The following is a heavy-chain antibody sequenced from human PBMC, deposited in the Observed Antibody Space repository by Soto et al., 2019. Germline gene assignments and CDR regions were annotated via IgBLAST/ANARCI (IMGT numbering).Heavy chain of an antibody. V-gene: IGHV3-30*18. J-gene: IGHJ5*02. D-gene: IGHD4-17*01. Sequence: QVQLVDSWGGVVQPGRSLRLSCAASGFTFSSYGMHWVRQAPGTGLEWVAVISYHGNDKYYADSVKGRFTISRDNFKSTLYLQMSSLRAEDTAIYFCAKDLLHNTVTTCGSWGQGTLVTVSS. CDR2: ISYHGNDK. CDR3: AKDLLHNTVTTCGS. CDR1: GFTFSSYG.